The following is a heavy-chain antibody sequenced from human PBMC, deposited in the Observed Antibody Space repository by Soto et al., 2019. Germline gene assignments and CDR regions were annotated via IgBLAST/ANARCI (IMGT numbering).Heavy chain of an antibody. V-gene: IGHV1-18*01. CDR1: GYTFTSYG. D-gene: IGHD3-16*02. CDR2: ISAYNGNT. CDR3: ARWITYYDYIWGSYRQWDAFDI. Sequence: ASVKVSCKASGYTFTSYGISWVRQAPGQGLEWMGWISAYNGNTNYAQKFQGRVTMTRNTSISTAYMELSSLRSEDTAVYYCARWITYYDYIWGSYRQWDAFDIWGQGTMVTVSS. J-gene: IGHJ3*02.